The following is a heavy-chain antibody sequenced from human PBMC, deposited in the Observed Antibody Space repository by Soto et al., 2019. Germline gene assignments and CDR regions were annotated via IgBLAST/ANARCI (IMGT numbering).Heavy chain of an antibody. Sequence: EVQLLESGGGLVQPGGSLRLSCAASGFTFSSYAMYWVRQAPDKGLEWASSISDSGTSTYYADSVKGRFTISRDNSKNTLFLQMNSLRAEDTAVYYCSRRPVFIAGGGRDFDYWGQGTVVTVSS. V-gene: IGHV3-23*01. CDR2: ISDSGTST. J-gene: IGHJ4*02. D-gene: IGHD6-13*01. CDR1: GFTFSSYA. CDR3: SRRPVFIAGGGRDFDY.